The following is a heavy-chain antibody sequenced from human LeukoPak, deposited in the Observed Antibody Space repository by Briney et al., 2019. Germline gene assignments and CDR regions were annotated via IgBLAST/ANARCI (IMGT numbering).Heavy chain of an antibody. CDR1: GFTFSSYG. CDR2: ISYDGSNR. Sequence: PGGSLRLSCAASGFTFSSYGMHWVRQAPGKGLEWVAVISYDGSNRYYADSVKGRFTISRDTSKNTLYLQMNSLRAEDTAVYYCAKDQSVSDAFDIWGQGTMVTVSS. V-gene: IGHV3-30*18. CDR3: AKDQSVSDAFDI. J-gene: IGHJ3*02.